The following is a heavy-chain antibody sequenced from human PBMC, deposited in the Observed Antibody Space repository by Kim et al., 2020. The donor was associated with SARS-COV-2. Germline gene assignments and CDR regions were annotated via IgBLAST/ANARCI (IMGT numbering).Heavy chain of an antibody. CDR3: ARVIWGSFRYTDY. V-gene: IGHV7-4-1*02. CDR1: GYTFTNNA. J-gene: IGHJ4*02. CDR2: INTDTGNP. Sequence: ASVKVSCKSSGYTFTNNAISWVRQAPGQGLEWMGWINTDTGNPTYAQAFTGRFVSSLDTSVSTAFLQISSLKAEDTALYYCARVIWGSFRYTDYWVQGTL. D-gene: IGHD3-16*02.